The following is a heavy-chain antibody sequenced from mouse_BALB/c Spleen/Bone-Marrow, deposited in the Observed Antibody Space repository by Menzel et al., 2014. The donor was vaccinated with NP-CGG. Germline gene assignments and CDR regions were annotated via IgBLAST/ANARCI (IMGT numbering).Heavy chain of an antibody. CDR1: GYSITSDYA. V-gene: IGHV3-2*02. Sequence: EVKLMESGPGLVKPSQSLSLPCTVTGYSITSDYAWNWIRQFPGNKLEWMGYISYSGSTSYNPSLKSRVSITRDTSKNQFFLQLNSVTTEDTATYYCARGGYDDAMDYWGQGTSVTVSS. J-gene: IGHJ4*01. D-gene: IGHD2-14*01. CDR3: ARGGYDDAMDY. CDR2: ISYSGST.